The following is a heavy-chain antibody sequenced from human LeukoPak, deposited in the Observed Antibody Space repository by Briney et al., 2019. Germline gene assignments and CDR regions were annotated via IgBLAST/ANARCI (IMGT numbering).Heavy chain of an antibody. Sequence: SETLSPTCTVSGGATSGYDGTWIRHPPGKGLVCIGCIYYSGSTNYNPSLQSRVTISVDASKNQFSLKLSSVTPADTAVYYCAREIDWSGGSCDDYWGQGTLVTVSS. CDR3: AREIDWSGGSCDDY. V-gene: IGHV4-59*01. CDR1: GGATSGYD. J-gene: IGHJ4*02. CDR2: IYYSGST. D-gene: IGHD2-15*01.